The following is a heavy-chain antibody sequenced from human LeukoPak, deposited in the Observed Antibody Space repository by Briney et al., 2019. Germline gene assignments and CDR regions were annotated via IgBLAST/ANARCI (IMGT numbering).Heavy chain of an antibody. V-gene: IGHV3-30*18. CDR1: GFTFSSYG. CDR3: AKQYSYLYYFDY. D-gene: IGHD5-18*01. Sequence: PGRSLRLSCAASGFTFSSYGTHWVRQAPGKGLEWVAVISYDGSNKYYADSVKGRFTISRDNSKNTLYLQMNSLRAEDTAVYYCAKQYSYLYYFDYWGQGTLVTVSS. CDR2: ISYDGSNK. J-gene: IGHJ4*02.